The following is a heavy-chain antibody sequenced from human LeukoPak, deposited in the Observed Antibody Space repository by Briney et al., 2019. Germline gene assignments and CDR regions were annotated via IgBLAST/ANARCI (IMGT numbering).Heavy chain of an antibody. J-gene: IGHJ4*02. CDR2: IRYDGSNK. D-gene: IGHD3-10*01. CDR3: AKDMSVQRITMVRGVTLGFDY. V-gene: IGHV3-30*02. CDR1: GFTFSSYG. Sequence: SGGSLRLSCAASGFTFSSYGMHWVRQAPGKGLEWVAFIRYDGSNKYYADSVKGRFTISRDNSKNTLYLQMNSLRAEGTAVYYCAKDMSVQRITMVRGVTLGFDYWGQGTLVTVSS.